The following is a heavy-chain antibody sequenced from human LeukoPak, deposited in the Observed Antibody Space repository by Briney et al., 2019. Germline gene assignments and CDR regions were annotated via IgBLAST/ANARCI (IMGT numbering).Heavy chain of an antibody. V-gene: IGHV3-23*01. D-gene: IGHD3-22*01. J-gene: IGHJ4*02. Sequence: SAITGNTGSTNYADSVKGRFTISKDNSRSTLYLHMSSLRAEDTAVYYCAKRRYDSSGYFDYWGQGTLVTVSS. CDR3: AKRRYDSSGYFDY. CDR2: ITGNTGST.